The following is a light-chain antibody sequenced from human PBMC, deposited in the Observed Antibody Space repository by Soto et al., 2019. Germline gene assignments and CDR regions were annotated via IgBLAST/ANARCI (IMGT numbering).Light chain of an antibody. J-gene: IGKJ1*01. Sequence: EIVLTQSPGTLSLSPGERATLSCRASQSVSSSYLAWYQQTPGQAPRLLIYGASCRATGIPDRFSGSWSGTDFTLSNSGLLPDDGVVYYCQPDGSSHGSFGQGNDMDIK. V-gene: IGKV3-20*01. CDR2: GAS. CDR1: QSVSSSY. CDR3: QPDGSSHGS.